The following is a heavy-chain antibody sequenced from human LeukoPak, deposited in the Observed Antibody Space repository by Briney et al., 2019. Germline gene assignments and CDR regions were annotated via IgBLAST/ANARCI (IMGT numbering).Heavy chain of an antibody. CDR1: GFTFSTYG. J-gene: IGHJ4*02. Sequence: GRSLRLSCAASGFTFSTYGMHWVRQAPGKGLEWVAVISYDGSNKYYTDSVKGRFTISRDNSKNTLYLQMNSLRAEDTAVYYCAKAPNGGSYYGVIIDYWGQGTLVTVSS. D-gene: IGHD1-26*01. V-gene: IGHV3-30*18. CDR3: AKAPNGGSYYGVIIDY. CDR2: ISYDGSNK.